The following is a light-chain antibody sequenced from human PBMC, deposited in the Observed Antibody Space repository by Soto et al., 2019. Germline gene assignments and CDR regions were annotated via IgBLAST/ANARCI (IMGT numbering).Light chain of an antibody. V-gene: IGKV1-17*01. J-gene: IGKJ1*01. Sequence: DIQMTQSPSSLFASVGDRVTVTCRASQAIGTDLGWYQQKPGKAPKRLIYAASSLQSGAPPRFSGSGSGTDFTLTIRSLQSEDFATYFCLQYNSYPRTFGQGTRVDI. CDR1: QAIGTD. CDR3: LQYNSYPRT. CDR2: AAS.